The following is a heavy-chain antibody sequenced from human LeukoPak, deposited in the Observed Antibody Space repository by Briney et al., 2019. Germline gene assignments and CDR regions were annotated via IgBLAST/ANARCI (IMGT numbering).Heavy chain of an antibody. J-gene: IGHJ4*02. V-gene: IGHV3-66*01. CDR3: ARDKHDSSGYYTPTFFDH. CDR1: GFTVSSSY. D-gene: IGHD3-22*01. Sequence: GGSLRLSCAVSGFTVSSSYMSWVRQAPGKGLEWVSVIYSAGITYYADSVKDRFIISRDNSENTLYLELNSLRAEDTAVYYCARDKHDSSGYYTPTFFDHWGQGTLVTVSS. CDR2: IYSAGIT.